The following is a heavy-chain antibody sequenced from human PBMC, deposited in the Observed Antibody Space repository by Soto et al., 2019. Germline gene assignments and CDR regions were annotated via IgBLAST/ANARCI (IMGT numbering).Heavy chain of an antibody. J-gene: IGHJ4*02. CDR1: GGTFSSYA. D-gene: IGHD5-12*01. CDR2: IIPIFGTA. CDR3: ASKGTGDGYSYFDY. Sequence: GPSVKVSCKASGGTFSSYAISWVRQAPGQGLEWMGGIIPIFGTANYAQKFQGRVTITADEPTSTAYMELSSLRSEDTAVYYCASKGTGDGYSYFDYWGQGTLVTVSS. V-gene: IGHV1-69*13.